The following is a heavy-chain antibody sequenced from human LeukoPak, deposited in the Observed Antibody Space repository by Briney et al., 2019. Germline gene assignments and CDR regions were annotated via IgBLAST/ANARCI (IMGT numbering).Heavy chain of an antibody. D-gene: IGHD4-17*01. CDR1: RFTFSSYS. CDR3: ARVRATVTPFDY. V-gene: IGHV3-21*01. CDR2: ITSSSSHI. J-gene: IGHJ4*02. Sequence: GGSLRLSCAASRFTFSSYSMSWVRQAPGKGPQWVSSITSSSSHIYYADPVKGRFTISRDNAKNSLYLQMNSLRAEDTAVYYCARVRATVTPFDYWGQGTLVTVSS.